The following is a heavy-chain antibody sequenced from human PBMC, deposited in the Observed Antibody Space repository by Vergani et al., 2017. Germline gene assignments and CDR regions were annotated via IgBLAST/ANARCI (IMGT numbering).Heavy chain of an antibody. D-gene: IGHD6-13*01. V-gene: IGHV3-21*01. Sequence: VQLVESGGGVVQPGRSLRLSCAASGFTFSSYGMHWVRQAPGKGLEWVSSISSSSSYIYYADSVKGRFTISRDNAKNSLYLQMNSLRAEDTAVYYCASHGIAARWYFDLWGRGTLVTVSS. J-gene: IGHJ2*01. CDR1: GFTFSSYG. CDR2: ISSSSSYI. CDR3: ASHGIAARWYFDL.